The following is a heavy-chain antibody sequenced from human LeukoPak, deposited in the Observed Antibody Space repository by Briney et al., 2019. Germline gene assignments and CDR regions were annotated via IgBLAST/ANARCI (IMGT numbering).Heavy chain of an antibody. D-gene: IGHD4-11*01. J-gene: IGHJ4*02. CDR1: KFTFSHYG. V-gene: IGHV3-33*01. CDR3: ARDVQRAFDYSNSLAF. Sequence: QPARSLRLSCAASKFTFSHYGMHWVRQAPGKGLQWVAVIWSDGSNHYYADSVKGRFTISRNNSNNTVYLQMNSLRDDDTGVYYCARDVQRAFDYSNSLAFWGQGVLVTVSS. CDR2: IWSDGSNH.